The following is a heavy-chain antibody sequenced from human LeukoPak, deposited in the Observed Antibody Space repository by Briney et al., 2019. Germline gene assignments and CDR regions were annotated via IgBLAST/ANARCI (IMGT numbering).Heavy chain of an antibody. Sequence: GGSLRLSCAASGFTFSGSAMHWGRQASGKGLEWVSSIFPSGGEIHYADSVRGRFTISRDNSKSTLSLQMNSLRAEDTAIYYCATYRQVLLPFESWGQGTLVTVSS. V-gene: IGHV3-23*01. CDR1: GFTFSGSA. D-gene: IGHD2-8*02. CDR3: ATYRQVLLPFES. CDR2: IFPSGGEI. J-gene: IGHJ4*02.